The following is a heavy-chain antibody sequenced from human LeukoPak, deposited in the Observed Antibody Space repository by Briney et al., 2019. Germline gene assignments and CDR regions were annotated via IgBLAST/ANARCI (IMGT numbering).Heavy chain of an antibody. V-gene: IGHV4-38-2*02. CDR2: IYHSGST. CDR3: ARGLVVNAFDI. D-gene: IGHD3-22*01. Sequence: PSETLSLTCTVSGYSISSGYYWGWIRQPPGKGLEWIGSIYHSGSTYYNPSLKSRVTISVDTSKNQFSLKLSSVTAADTAVYYCARGLVVNAFDIWGHGTMVTVSS. J-gene: IGHJ3*02. CDR1: GYSISSGYY.